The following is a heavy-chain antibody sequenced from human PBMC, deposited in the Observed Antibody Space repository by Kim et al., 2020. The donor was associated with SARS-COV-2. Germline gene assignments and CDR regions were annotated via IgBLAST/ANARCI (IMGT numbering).Heavy chain of an antibody. CDR2: ITSDGSTK. J-gene: IGHJ4*03. V-gene: IGHV3-74*01. D-gene: IGHD3-3*01. Sequence: GGSLRLSCTASGFSFSNYWMHWVRQSPGKGLEWVSHITSDGSTKTYADSVKGRFTISRDNAKNTLYLQMNSLRVEDTAVYYCTRDPLLYSKTFDCWGPGALFTVSS. CDR3: TRDPLLYSKTFDC. CDR1: GFSFSNYW.